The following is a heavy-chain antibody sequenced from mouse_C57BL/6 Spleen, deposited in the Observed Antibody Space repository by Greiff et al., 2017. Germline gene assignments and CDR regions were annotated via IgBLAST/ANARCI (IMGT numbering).Heavy chain of an antibody. V-gene: IGHV6-3*01. CDR2: IRMKSDNYAT. CDR3: TDYYGWYYYAMDY. CDR1: GFTFSNYW. J-gene: IGHJ4*01. Sequence: EVQLQQSGGGLVQPGGSMKLSCVASGFTFSNYWMNWVRQSPGKGLEWVAQIRMKSDNYATHYAESVKGRFTISRDDAKSSVYLQMNNLRAEDTGIYYCTDYYGWYYYAMDYWGQGTSVTVSS. D-gene: IGHD1-1*01.